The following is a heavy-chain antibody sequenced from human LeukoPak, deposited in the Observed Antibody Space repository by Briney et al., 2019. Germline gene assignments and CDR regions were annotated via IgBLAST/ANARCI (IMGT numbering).Heavy chain of an antibody. CDR3: ARDRENSGYAQGPFDY. CDR2: IYCTGTGSA. V-gene: IGHV4-4*02. Sequence: SETLSLTCTVSGVSITTNNWWTWVRQPPGKGLEWIAEIYCTGTGSANYNPSLKSRVSISVDQSKNQFSLNLSSVTAADTAVYYCARDRENSGYAQGPFDYWGQGTLVTVSS. CDR1: GVSITTNNW. J-gene: IGHJ4*02. D-gene: IGHD5-12*01.